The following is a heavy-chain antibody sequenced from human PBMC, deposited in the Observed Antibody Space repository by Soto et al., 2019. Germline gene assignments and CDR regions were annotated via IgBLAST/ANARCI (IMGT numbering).Heavy chain of an antibody. D-gene: IGHD6-13*01. Sequence: SETLSLTCTVSGGSISSSSYYWGWIRQPPGKGLEWIGSIYYSGSTYYNPSLKSRVTISVDTSKNQFSLKLSSVTAADTAVYYCARAWYSSSWYRGNWFDPWGQGTLDTVSS. V-gene: IGHV4-39*01. CDR3: ARAWYSSSWYRGNWFDP. J-gene: IGHJ5*02. CDR2: IYYSGST. CDR1: GGSISSSSYY.